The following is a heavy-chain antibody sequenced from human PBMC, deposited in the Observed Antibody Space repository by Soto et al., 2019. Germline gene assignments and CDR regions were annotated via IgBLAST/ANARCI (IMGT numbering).Heavy chain of an antibody. J-gene: IGHJ4*02. V-gene: IGHV1-46*01. CDR2: ISLRHHST. D-gene: IGHD3-10*01. CDR3: ARGKLLWFGELPLPDY. CDR1: GYTFVDYF. Sequence: ASVKVSCKTSGYTFVDYFIHWVRQAPGQGLEWMGIISLRHHSTSYAQKFQDRLSVTRDPSSTTIYMELSSLRSEDTAVYYCARGKLLWFGELPLPDYWGQGTLVTVSS.